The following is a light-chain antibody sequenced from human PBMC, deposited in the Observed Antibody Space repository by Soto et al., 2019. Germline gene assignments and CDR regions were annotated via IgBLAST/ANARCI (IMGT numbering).Light chain of an antibody. Sequence: QSVLTQPPSVSGAPGQRVTISCTGSSSNIGAGYDVHWYQQLPGTAPKLLIYGNSNRPSGVPDRFSGSKSGTSASLAITGLQAGDGADYYCQSWGGGGVFGTGTKLTVL. CDR1: SSNIGAGYD. J-gene: IGLJ1*01. CDR2: GNS. CDR3: QSWGGGGV. V-gene: IGLV1-40*01.